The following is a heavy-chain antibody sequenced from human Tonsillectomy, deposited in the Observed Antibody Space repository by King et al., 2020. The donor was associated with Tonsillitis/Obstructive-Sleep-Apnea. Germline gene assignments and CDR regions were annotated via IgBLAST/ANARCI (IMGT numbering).Heavy chain of an antibody. D-gene: IGHD6-13*01. CDR3: ARHGYSSSWSHFDY. CDR1: GGSISSYY. Sequence: VQLQESGPGLVKPSETLSLTCTVSGGSISSYYWSWIRQPPGKGLEWIGYIYYSGSTNYNPSLKSRVTISVDTSKTQFSLKLSSVTAADTAVYYCARHGYSSSWSHFDYWGQGTLVTVSS. CDR2: IYYSGST. J-gene: IGHJ4*02. V-gene: IGHV4-59*08.